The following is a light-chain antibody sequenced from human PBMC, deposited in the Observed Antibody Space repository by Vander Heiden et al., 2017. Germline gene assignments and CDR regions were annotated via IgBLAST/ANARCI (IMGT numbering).Light chain of an antibody. V-gene: IGKV1-39*01. J-gene: IGKJ1*01. CDR2: AAS. CDR3: QQCESTPWT. CDR1: QSISSY. Sequence: DIQMTQSPSSLSASVGDRVTITCRASQSISSYLNWYQQKPGKAPKLLIYAASSFQSRVPSRFPGRGSGTDFTLTISRLQPEDFATYYCQQCESTPWTFGQGTKVEIK.